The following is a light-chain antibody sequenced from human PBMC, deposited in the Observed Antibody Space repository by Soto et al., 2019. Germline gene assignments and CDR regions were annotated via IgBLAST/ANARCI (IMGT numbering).Light chain of an antibody. J-gene: IGLJ1*01. CDR1: SSDVGSYNL. CDR3: YSYAGTSTLAYV. CDR2: EGS. Sequence: QSALTQPASVSGSPGQSITISCTGTSSDVGSYNLVSWYQQHPGKAPKLMIYEGSKRPSGVSNRFSGSKSGNAASLSISGLQAEDEAEYDCYSYAGTSTLAYVFGTGTKVTVL. V-gene: IGLV2-23*01.